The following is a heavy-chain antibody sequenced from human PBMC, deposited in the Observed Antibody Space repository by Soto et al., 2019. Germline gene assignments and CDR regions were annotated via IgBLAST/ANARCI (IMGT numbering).Heavy chain of an antibody. J-gene: IGHJ3*02. CDR2: MNPNSGNT. Sequence: QVQLVQSGAEVKKPGASVKVSCKASGYTFTSYDINWVRQATGQGLEWMGWMNPNSGNTGYAQKFQGRVTMTKNTSISTAYMELSSLRSEDTAVYYCAGGYSSNQGGAFDIWGQGTMVTVSS. CDR1: GYTFTSYD. D-gene: IGHD6-13*01. CDR3: AGGYSSNQGGAFDI. V-gene: IGHV1-8*01.